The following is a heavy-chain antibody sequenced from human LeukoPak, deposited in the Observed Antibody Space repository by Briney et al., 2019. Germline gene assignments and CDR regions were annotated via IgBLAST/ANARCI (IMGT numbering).Heavy chain of an antibody. V-gene: IGHV3-21*01. Sequence: ETGGSLRLSCAASGFTFSSYSMNWVRQAPGKGLEWVSSISSSSSYICYADSVKGRFTISRDNAKNSLYLQMNSLRAEDTAVYYCAELGITMIGGVWGKGTTVTISS. D-gene: IGHD3-10*02. J-gene: IGHJ6*04. CDR1: GFTFSSYS. CDR3: AELGITMIGGV. CDR2: ISSSSSYI.